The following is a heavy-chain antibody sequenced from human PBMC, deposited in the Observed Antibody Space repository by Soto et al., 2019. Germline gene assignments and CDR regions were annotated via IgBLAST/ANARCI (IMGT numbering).Heavy chain of an antibody. D-gene: IGHD3-10*01. Sequence: ASVKVSCKASGYTFITYYLHWVRQAPGQGLEWMGIINPSTGSTSYAQKFQGIVTMTRDTSTSTVYMELSSLRSEDTALYYCTRLPPENRGLDAFDIWGQGTMVTVSS. V-gene: IGHV1-46*03. CDR1: GYTFITYY. CDR2: INPSTGST. J-gene: IGHJ3*02. CDR3: TRLPPENRGLDAFDI.